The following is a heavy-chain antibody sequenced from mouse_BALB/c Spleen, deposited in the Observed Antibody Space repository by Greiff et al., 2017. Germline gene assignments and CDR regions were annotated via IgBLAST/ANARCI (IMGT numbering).Heavy chain of an antibody. CDR2: IYPGAGST. J-gene: IGHJ3*01. CDR1: GYTFTSYD. Sequence: VKLQQSGPELVKPGALVKISCKASGYTFTSYDINWVKQRPGQGLEWIGWIYPGAGSTKYNEKFKGKATLTADKSSSAAYMQLSSLTSENSAVYFCARSEVGRGTWFAYWGQGTLVTVSA. V-gene: IGHV1S56*01. CDR3: ARSEVGRGTWFAY. D-gene: IGHD4-1*01.